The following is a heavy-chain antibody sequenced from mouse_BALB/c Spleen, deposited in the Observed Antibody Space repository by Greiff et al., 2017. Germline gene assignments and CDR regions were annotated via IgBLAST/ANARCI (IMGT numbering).Heavy chain of an antibody. J-gene: IGHJ4*01. CDR3: ARSYGNYYYYAMDY. CDR1: GFTFSSYA. D-gene: IGHD2-1*01. Sequence: EVNVVESGGGLVKPGGSLKLSCAASGFTFSSYAMSWVRQTPEKRLEWVASISSGGSTYYPDSVKGRFTISRDNARNILYLQMSSLRSEDTAMYYCARSYGNYYYYAMDYWGQGTSVTVSS. V-gene: IGHV5-6-5*01. CDR2: ISSGGST.